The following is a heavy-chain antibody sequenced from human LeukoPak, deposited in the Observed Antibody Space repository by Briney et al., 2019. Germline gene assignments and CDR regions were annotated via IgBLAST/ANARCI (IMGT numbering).Heavy chain of an antibody. Sequence: GRSLRLSCAASGFTFSSYGMHWVRQAPGKGLEWVSVIYSGGSTYYADSVKGRFTISRDDSKGVAYLQMNSLKTEDTAVYYCTRDQTPYYWGQGTLVTVSS. V-gene: IGHV3-66*01. CDR3: TRDQTPYY. J-gene: IGHJ4*02. CDR2: IYSGGST. CDR1: GFTFSSYG.